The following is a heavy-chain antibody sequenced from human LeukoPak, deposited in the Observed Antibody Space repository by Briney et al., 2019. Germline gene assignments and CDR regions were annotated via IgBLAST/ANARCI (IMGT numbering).Heavy chain of an antibody. J-gene: IGHJ4*02. Sequence: GGSLRLSCAASGFTFSSYGMSWVRQAPGKGLEWVANIKQDGSENYYVDSVKGRFTISRDNAKNSMYLQMNSLRAEDTAVYYCARVAVLVWFGELFAFDYWGQGTLVTVSS. V-gene: IGHV3-7*01. CDR1: GFTFSSYG. CDR2: IKQDGSEN. CDR3: ARVAVLVWFGELFAFDY. D-gene: IGHD3-10*01.